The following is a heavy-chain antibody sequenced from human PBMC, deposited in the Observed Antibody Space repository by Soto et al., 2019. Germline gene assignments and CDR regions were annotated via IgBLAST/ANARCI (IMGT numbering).Heavy chain of an antibody. D-gene: IGHD3-22*01. V-gene: IGHV2-5*02. CDR2: IYWDDDK. J-gene: IGHJ4*02. Sequence: GPTLVNPPQTLTLTCTFSGFSLSTSGVGVGWIRQPPGKALEWLALIYWDDDKRYSPSLRXRLTITKDTSKNQVVLTMTNIDXVDIATYNGAQKLNYYDSSGDQDPFDYWGQGTLVTVYS. CDR1: GFSLSTSGVG. CDR3: AQKLNYYDSSGDQDPFDY.